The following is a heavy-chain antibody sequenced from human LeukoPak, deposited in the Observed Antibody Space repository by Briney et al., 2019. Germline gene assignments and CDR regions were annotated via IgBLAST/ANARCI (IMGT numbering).Heavy chain of an antibody. CDR2: IYYSGST. CDR1: GGSISSSSYY. CDR3: ASRETPNYYDSSGYIPDDY. V-gene: IGHV4-39*01. J-gene: IGHJ4*02. D-gene: IGHD3-22*01. Sequence: SETLSLTCTVSGGSISSSSYYLGWIRQPPGKGLEWIGSIYYSGSTYYNPSLKSRVTISVDTSKNQFSLKLSSVTAADTAVYYCASRETPNYYDSSGYIPDDYWGQGTLVTVSS.